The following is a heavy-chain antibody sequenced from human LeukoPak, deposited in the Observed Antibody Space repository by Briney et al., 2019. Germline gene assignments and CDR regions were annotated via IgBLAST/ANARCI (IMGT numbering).Heavy chain of an antibody. J-gene: IGHJ4*02. CDR1: GFTFGTYG. CDR3: ARDTYSRLDY. D-gene: IGHD3-22*01. CDR2: ISGSSSPI. V-gene: IGHV3-48*01. Sequence: GGSLRLSCAASGFTFGTYGMTWVRQAPGKGLEWLSYISGSSSPIYYTDSVKGRFTISRDNAKNSLYLQMNSLRVEDTAVYYCARDTYSRLDYWGQGTLVTVSS.